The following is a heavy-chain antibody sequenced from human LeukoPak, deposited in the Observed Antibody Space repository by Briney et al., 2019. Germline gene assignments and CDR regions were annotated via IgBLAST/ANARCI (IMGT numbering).Heavy chain of an antibody. Sequence: GGSLRLSCAASGFTFSSYAMSWVRQAPGKGLEWVSTISSSGGTTYYADSVKGRFTISRDISKNTLYLQMNSLRAEDTAVYYCAKENYGDSTGGRFQHWGQGTLVTVSS. J-gene: IGHJ1*01. V-gene: IGHV3-23*01. CDR3: AKENYGDSTGGRFQH. CDR1: GFTFSSYA. D-gene: IGHD4-17*01. CDR2: ISSSGGTT.